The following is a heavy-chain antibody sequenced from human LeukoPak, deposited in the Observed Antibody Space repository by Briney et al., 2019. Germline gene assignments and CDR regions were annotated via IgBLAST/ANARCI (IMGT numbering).Heavy chain of an antibody. CDR1: GFTFSDYN. CDR2: ISRSGSTK. J-gene: IGHJ6*03. CDR3: ARNYYGSGSSSPYMDV. D-gene: IGHD3-10*01. Sequence: GGSLRLSCAASGFTFSDYNMRWIRQAPGKVLEWVSSISRSGSTKYYADSVKGRFTISRDNAKNSLYLQMNSLRAEDTAVYYCARNYYGSGSSSPYMDVWGKGTTVTVSS. V-gene: IGHV3-11*04.